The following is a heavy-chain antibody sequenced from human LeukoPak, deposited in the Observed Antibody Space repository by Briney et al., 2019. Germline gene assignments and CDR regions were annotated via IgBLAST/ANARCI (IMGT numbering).Heavy chain of an antibody. CDR2: IYYTGTT. Sequence: SETLALTCTVSGGSMSTTVYYWAWVRQTPDKGLESIGSIYYTGTTYSNPSLRGRVTISAETSKNQFSLHLTSATAADTAVYYCARVPGEWGQGTLVTVSS. V-gene: IGHV4-39*01. CDR1: GGSMSTTVYY. CDR3: ARVPGE. D-gene: IGHD3-10*01. J-gene: IGHJ4*02.